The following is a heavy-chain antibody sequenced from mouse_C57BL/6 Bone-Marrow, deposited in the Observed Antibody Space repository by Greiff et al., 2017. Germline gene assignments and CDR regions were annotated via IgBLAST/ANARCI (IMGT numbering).Heavy chain of an antibody. D-gene: IGHD1-1*01. CDR1: GFTFSDFY. CDR3: ERDECPHYYGSSPYYYAMDY. J-gene: IGHJ4*01. Sequence: EVKLVESGGGLVQSGRSLRLSCATSGFTFSDFYMEWVRQAPGKGLEWIAASRNKANDYTTEYSASVKGRFIVSRDTSQSILYLQMNALRAEDTASYYCERDECPHYYGSSPYYYAMDYWGQGTSVTVSS. V-gene: IGHV7-1*01. CDR2: SRNKANDYTT.